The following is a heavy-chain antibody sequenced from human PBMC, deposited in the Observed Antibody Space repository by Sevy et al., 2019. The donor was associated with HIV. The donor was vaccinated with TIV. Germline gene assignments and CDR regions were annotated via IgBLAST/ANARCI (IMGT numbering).Heavy chain of an antibody. CDR1: GGTFSSYA. D-gene: IGHD6-19*01. Sequence: ASVKVSCKASGGTFSSYAISWVRRAPGQGLEWMGGIIPIFGTTNYAQKFQGRVTITADESTSTAYMELSSLRSEDTAVYYCARGAEYSSGWYGYWGQGTLVTVSS. CDR2: IIPIFGTT. J-gene: IGHJ4*02. CDR3: ARGAEYSSGWYGY. V-gene: IGHV1-69*13.